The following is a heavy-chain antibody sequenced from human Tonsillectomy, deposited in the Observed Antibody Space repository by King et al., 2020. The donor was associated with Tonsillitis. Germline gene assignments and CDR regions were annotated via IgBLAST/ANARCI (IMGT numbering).Heavy chain of an antibody. CDR3: ARAYEILTGRNGLDY. Sequence: VQLVESGGGLVQPGGSLRLSCAGSGFIFSSYWMHWVRQAPGKGLVWVSRINSDGSSTNYADSVKGRFTISRDNAKNTLYLQMNRLRAEETVVYYCARAYEILTGRNGLDYWGQGTLVTVSS. CDR2: INSDGSST. CDR1: GFIFSSYW. J-gene: IGHJ4*02. V-gene: IGHV3-74*01. D-gene: IGHD3-9*01.